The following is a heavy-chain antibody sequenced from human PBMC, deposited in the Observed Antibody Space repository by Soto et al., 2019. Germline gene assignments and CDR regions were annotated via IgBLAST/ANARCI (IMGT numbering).Heavy chain of an antibody. J-gene: IGHJ4*02. CDR1: GFTFSSYA. D-gene: IGHD3-22*01. V-gene: IGHV3-23*01. Sequence: EVQLLESGGGLVQPGGSLRLSCAASGFTFSSYAMSWVRQAPGKGLEWVSAISGSGGSTYYADSVKGRFTISRDNSKNTLYLQMNSLRAEDTAVYYCAKGWGKEAMIVVALDYWGQGTLVTVSS. CDR3: AKGWGKEAMIVVALDY. CDR2: ISGSGGST.